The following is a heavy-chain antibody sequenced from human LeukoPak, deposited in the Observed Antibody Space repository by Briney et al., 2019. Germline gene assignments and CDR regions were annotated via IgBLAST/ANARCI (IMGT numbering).Heavy chain of an antibody. CDR2: IRYDGSNK. CDR1: GFTFSSYG. CDR3: AKDSGTDFWSGYYIPDY. J-gene: IGHJ4*02. V-gene: IGHV3-30*02. D-gene: IGHD3-3*01. Sequence: GGSLRLSCAASGFTFSSYGMHWVRQAPGKGLEWVAFIRYDGSNKYYADSVKGRFTISRDNSKNTLYLQMNSLRAEDTAVYYCAKDSGTDFWSGYYIPDYWGQGTPVTVSS.